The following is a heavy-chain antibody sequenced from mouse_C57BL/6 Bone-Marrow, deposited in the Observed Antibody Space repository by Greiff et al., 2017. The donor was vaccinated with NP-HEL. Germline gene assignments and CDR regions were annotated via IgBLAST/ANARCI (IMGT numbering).Heavy chain of an antibody. Sequence: VQLQQSGAELVRPGASVKLSCTASGFNIKDAYMHWVKPRPEQGLEWIGWIDPENGDTEYASKFQGKATITADTSSNTAYLQLSSLTSKDTAVYYCTTAPIYYPFYFDYWGQGTTLTVSS. CDR2: IDPENGDT. J-gene: IGHJ2*01. CDR1: GFNIKDAY. D-gene: IGHD1-1*01. V-gene: IGHV14-4*01. CDR3: TTAPIYYPFYFDY.